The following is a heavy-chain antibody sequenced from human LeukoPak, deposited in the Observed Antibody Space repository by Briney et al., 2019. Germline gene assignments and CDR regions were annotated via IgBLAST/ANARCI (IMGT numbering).Heavy chain of an antibody. CDR3: ARDKISVIPALDY. Sequence: SGGSLRLSCAASGFTFSSYAMSWVRQAPGKGLEWVSGISGSGGSTYYAGSVKGRFTISRDNAKESLYLQMDSLRAEDTAIYFCARDKISVIPALDYWGQGTLVIVSS. CDR2: ISGSGGST. CDR1: GFTFSSYA. J-gene: IGHJ4*02. D-gene: IGHD2/OR15-2a*01. V-gene: IGHV3-23*01.